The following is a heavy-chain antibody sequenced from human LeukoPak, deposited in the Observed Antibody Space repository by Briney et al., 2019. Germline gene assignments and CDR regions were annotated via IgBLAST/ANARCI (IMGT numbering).Heavy chain of an antibody. CDR1: GFTFSSYG. Sequence: GGSLRLSCAASGFTFSSYGMHWVRQAPGKGLEWVAVIWYDGSNKYYADSVKGRFTISRDNSKNTLYLQMNSLRAEDTAVYYCARDQVRVRYYYYYGMDVWGQGTTVTVS. J-gene: IGHJ6*02. D-gene: IGHD3-10*01. CDR2: IWYDGSNK. CDR3: ARDQVRVRYYYYYGMDV. V-gene: IGHV3-33*01.